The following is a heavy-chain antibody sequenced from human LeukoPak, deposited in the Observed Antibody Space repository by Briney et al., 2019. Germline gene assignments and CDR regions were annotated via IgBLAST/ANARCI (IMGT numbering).Heavy chain of an antibody. V-gene: IGHV4-34*01. D-gene: IGHD3-10*01. CDR2: INHSGST. CDR3: ARGLTMVRGAIPLFDY. J-gene: IGHJ4*02. CDR1: GDSISNYY. Sequence: KPSETLSLTCSVSGDSISNYYWSWIRQPPGKGLEWIGEINHSGSTNYNPSLKSRVTISVDTSKNQFSLKLSSVTAADTAVYYCARGLTMVRGAIPLFDYWGQETLVTVSS.